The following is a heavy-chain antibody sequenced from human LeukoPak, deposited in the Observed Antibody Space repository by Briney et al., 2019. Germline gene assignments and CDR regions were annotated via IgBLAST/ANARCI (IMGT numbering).Heavy chain of an antibody. D-gene: IGHD3-10*01. Sequence: SETLSLTCTVSGGSISSGSYYWSWIRQPAGKGLEWIGRIYTSGSTNYSPSLKSRVTISVDTSKNQFSLKLSSVTAADTAVYYCASTNLNTEITMVRGVDYWGQGTLVTVSS. V-gene: IGHV4-61*02. J-gene: IGHJ4*02. CDR1: GGSISSGSYY. CDR2: IYTSGST. CDR3: ASTNLNTEITMVRGVDY.